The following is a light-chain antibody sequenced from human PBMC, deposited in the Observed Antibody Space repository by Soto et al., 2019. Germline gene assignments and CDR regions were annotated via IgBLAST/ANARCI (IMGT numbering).Light chain of an antibody. J-gene: IGKJ4*01. CDR1: QSISSW. CDR2: EAS. CDR3: QQYNSYPLT. Sequence: DIQMTQSPSTLSASVGDRVTITCRASQSISSWLAWYQQKPGKAPKLLIHEASSLESGVPSRFSGSVSETEFTLTISSLQPDDFATYYCQQYNSYPLTFGGGTKVEIK. V-gene: IGKV1-5*03.